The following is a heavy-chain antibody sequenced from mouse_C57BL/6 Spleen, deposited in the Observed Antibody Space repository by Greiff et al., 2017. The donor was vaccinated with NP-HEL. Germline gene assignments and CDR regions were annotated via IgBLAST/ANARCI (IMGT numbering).Heavy chain of an antibody. D-gene: IGHD1-1*01. Sequence: QVQLQQSGPELVKPGASVKISCKASGYAFSSSWMNWVKQRPGKGLEWIGRIYPGDGDTNYNGKFKGKATLTADKSSSTAYMQLSSLTSEDSAVYFCARQDYGKLPWFAYWGQGTLVTVSA. V-gene: IGHV1-82*01. CDR1: GYAFSSSW. CDR3: ARQDYGKLPWFAY. J-gene: IGHJ3*01. CDR2: IYPGDGDT.